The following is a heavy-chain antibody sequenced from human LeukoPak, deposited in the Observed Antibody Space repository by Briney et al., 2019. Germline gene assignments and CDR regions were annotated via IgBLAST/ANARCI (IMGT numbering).Heavy chain of an antibody. CDR2: IIPMVGVS. CDR1: GGTFSSYT. J-gene: IGHJ5*02. D-gene: IGHD3-10*01. CDR3: ALLWFGGNWFDP. V-gene: IGHV1-69*02. Sequence: ASVKASCKASGGTFSSYTITWVRQAPGQGLEWMGRIIPMVGVSKYAENFQGRVTITADKSMNTAYMEMSSLRSEDTAIYYCALLWFGGNWFDPWGQGTLVTVSS.